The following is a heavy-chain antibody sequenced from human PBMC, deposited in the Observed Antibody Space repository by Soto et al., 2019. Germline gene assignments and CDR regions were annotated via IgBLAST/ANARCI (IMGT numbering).Heavy chain of an antibody. J-gene: IGHJ4*02. CDR3: ATGYCNSIGCWDYFDY. Sequence: ASVKVSCKASGYTYTDNYLHWVRLAPGQGPEWMAWINPTTGGTKYAQKFQGRVTVTWDTSISTAYMELSSLRFDDMAIYYCATGYCNSIGCWDYFDYWGQGTQVTVSS. CDR1: GYTYTDNY. CDR2: INPTTGGT. V-gene: IGHV1-2*02. D-gene: IGHD2-2*01.